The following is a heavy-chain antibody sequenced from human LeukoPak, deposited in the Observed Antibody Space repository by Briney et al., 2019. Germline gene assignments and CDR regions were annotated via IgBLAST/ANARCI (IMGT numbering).Heavy chain of an antibody. CDR1: GFTFSSYA. V-gene: IGHV3-23*01. J-gene: IGHJ4*02. Sequence: PGGSLRLSCAASGFTFSSYAMSWVRQAPGKGLEWVSAISGSGGSTYYADSVKGRFTSSRDNSKNTLYLQMNSLRAEDTAVYYCAKVVVAATNAFDYWGQGTLVTVSS. CDR3: AKVVVAATNAFDY. D-gene: IGHD2-15*01. CDR2: ISGSGGST.